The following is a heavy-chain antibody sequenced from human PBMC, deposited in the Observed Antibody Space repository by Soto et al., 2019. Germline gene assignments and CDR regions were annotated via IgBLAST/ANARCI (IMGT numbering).Heavy chain of an antibody. D-gene: IGHD6-13*01. CDR2: IRSKANSYAT. Sequence: EVQLVESGGGLVQPGGSLKLSCAASGFTFSGSAMHWVRQASGKGLEWVGRIRSKANSYATAYAASVKGRFTISRDDSKNTACLQMNSLKTEDTAVYYCTRPHPKYSSSWATANDAFDIWGQGTMVTVSS. V-gene: IGHV3-73*02. J-gene: IGHJ3*02. CDR3: TRPHPKYSSSWATANDAFDI. CDR1: GFTFSGSA.